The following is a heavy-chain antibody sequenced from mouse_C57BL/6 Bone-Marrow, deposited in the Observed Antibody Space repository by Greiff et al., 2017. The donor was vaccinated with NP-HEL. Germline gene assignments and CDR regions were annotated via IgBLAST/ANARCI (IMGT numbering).Heavy chain of an antibody. CDR3: ARPRRFDY. Sequence: VQLQQSGAELARPGASVKLSCKASGYTFTSYGISWVKQRTGQGLEWIGEIYPRSGNTYYNEKFKGKATRTADKSSSTAYMELRSLTSEDSAVYFCARPRRFDYWGQGTTLTVSS. V-gene: IGHV1-81*01. CDR2: IYPRSGNT. J-gene: IGHJ2*01. CDR1: GYTFTSYG.